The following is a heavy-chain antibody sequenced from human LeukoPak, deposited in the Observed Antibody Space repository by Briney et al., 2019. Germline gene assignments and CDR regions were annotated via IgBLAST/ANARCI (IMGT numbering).Heavy chain of an antibody. J-gene: IGHJ4*02. CDR3: ARHRAYISSSPFDY. V-gene: IGHV4-59*08. CDR2: IYYTGSA. Sequence: SETLSLTCSVSGGSLSSLYWSWIRQPPGKGLEWIGYIYYTGSANYNPPLRSRVTMFVDMSMNQFSLRLSSATAADTAVYYCARHRAYISSSPFDYSGQGTLVTVSS. CDR1: GGSLSSLY. D-gene: IGHD6-6*01.